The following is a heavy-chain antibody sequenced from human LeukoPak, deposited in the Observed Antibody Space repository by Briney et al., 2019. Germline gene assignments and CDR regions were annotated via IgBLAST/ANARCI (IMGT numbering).Heavy chain of an antibody. J-gene: IGHJ4*02. CDR2: ISSSGSTI. V-gene: IGHV3-48*03. CDR3: SRDAAYSSFDY. Sequence: GGSLRLSCAASGFTFSSYEMNWVRQAPGKGLEWVSYISSSGSTIYYADSVKGRFTISRDNAKNSLYLQMNSLRAEDTAVYFCSRDAAYSSFDYWGQGTLVTVSS. CDR1: GFTFSSYE. D-gene: IGHD4-11*01.